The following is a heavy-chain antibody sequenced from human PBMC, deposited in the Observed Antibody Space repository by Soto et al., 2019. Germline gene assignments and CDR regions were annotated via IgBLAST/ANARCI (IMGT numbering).Heavy chain of an antibody. J-gene: IGHJ4*02. CDR1: GESISNYH. V-gene: IGHV4-34*01. CDR3: VYSGYSFDY. D-gene: IGHD3-22*01. Sequence: QVQLQQWGAGLLKPSETLSLTCAVYGESISNYHWTWIRQPPGKGLECIGEINHGGSTHYNPSLKSRVTISVDTSNNQLSLKLTSVTAADTAVYYCVYSGYSFDYWGQETLVTVSS. CDR2: INHGGST.